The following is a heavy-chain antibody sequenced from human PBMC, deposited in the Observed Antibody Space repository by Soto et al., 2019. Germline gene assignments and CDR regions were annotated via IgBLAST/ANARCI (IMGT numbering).Heavy chain of an antibody. CDR1: GYTFTSDD. D-gene: IGHD3-16*01. CDR2: MSPNSGNT. J-gene: IGHJ5*02. V-gene: IGHV1-8*02. CDR3: GRASGGTHYWLDL. Sequence: ASVKVSCKASGYTFTSDDINWVRQAPGQGLEWMGWMSPNSGNTGFAQKFQGRIKRTRYTSISTAYMELSNLRSDDTAVYYCGRASGGTHYWLDLWGQGTLVTVSS.